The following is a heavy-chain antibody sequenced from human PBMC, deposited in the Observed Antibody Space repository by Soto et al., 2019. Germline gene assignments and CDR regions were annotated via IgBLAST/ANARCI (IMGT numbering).Heavy chain of an antibody. CDR1: GYSFTNYW. D-gene: IGHD6-19*01. CDR3: ARSYSSGSNYFDH. CDR2: IDTSDSYI. J-gene: IGHJ5*02. V-gene: IGHV5-10-1*01. Sequence: PGESLKISCKGSGYSFTNYWINWVRQMPGKGLEWMGRIDTSDSYINYSPSFQGHVTISADKSISTAYLQWSSLKASDTAIYYCARSYSSGSNYFDHWGQGTLVTVSS.